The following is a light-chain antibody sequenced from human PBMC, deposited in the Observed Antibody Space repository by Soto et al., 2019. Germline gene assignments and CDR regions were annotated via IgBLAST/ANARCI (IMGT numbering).Light chain of an antibody. Sequence: EIVLTQSPGTLSLSPGERATLSCRASQSVSSTYLAWYQQKPGQAPRLLIYVASNRATGIPDRFSVSASGTYFTLTINRLEPEDFAIYYCQQYGDSRTFGQGTKLESK. V-gene: IGKV3-20*01. CDR1: QSVSSTY. CDR3: QQYGDSRT. CDR2: VAS. J-gene: IGKJ2*01.